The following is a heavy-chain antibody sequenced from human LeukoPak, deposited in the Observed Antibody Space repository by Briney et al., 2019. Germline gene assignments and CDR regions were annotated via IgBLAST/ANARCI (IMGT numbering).Heavy chain of an antibody. CDR3: ARGPQDIAVVVAATHWFDP. Sequence: SETLSLTCAVYGGSFSGYYWSWIRQPPGKGLEWIGEINHSGSTNYNPSLKSRVTISVDTSKNQFSLKLSSVTAADTAVYYCARGPQDIAVVVAATHWFDPWGQGTLVTVSS. CDR1: GGSFSGYY. V-gene: IGHV4-34*01. CDR2: INHSGST. J-gene: IGHJ5*02. D-gene: IGHD2-15*01.